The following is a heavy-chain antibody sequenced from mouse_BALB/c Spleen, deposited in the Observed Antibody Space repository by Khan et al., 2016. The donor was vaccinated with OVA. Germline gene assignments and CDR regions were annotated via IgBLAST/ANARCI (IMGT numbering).Heavy chain of an antibody. CDR1: GFSLTDYG. D-gene: IGHD2-10*02. Sequence: QVQLKESGPGLVAPSQSLSITCTVSGFSLTDYGVSWIRQPPGKGLEWLAVIWGGGSTYYNSALKSRLSISKDTSKSQVFLKRNSLRTDDTAMYYCAKGVWSYYFALDYWGQGTSVTVSS. CDR2: IWGGGST. CDR3: AKGVWSYYFALDY. V-gene: IGHV2-6-5*01. J-gene: IGHJ4*01.